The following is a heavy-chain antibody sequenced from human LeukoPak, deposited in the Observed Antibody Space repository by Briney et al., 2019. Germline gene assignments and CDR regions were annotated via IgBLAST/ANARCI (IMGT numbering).Heavy chain of an antibody. CDR3: VRQNLLVATSNPTFDY. CDR2: IYYSGAT. J-gene: IGHJ4*02. CDR1: GGSISNSRYY. Sequence: SETLSLTCSVSGGSISNSRYYWGWLRQPPGKGLEWIGSIYYSGATNSNPSLKSRVTISVDTSKNQFSLKVSSVTAADTAVYYCVRQNLLVATSNPTFDYWGQGTLVTVSS. D-gene: IGHD5-12*01. V-gene: IGHV4-39*01.